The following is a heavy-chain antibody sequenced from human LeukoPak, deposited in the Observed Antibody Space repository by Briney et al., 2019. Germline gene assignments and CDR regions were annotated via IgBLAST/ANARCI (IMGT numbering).Heavy chain of an antibody. Sequence: QPGGSLRLSCAASGFTVSSNYMSWVRQAPGKGLEWVSVIYSGGSTYYADSVKGRFTISRDNSKNTLYLQMNSLRAEDTAVYYCARARSDYGDPPYFDYWGQGTLVTVSS. J-gene: IGHJ4*02. D-gene: IGHD4-17*01. CDR1: GFTVSSNY. V-gene: IGHV3-66*01. CDR3: ARARSDYGDPPYFDY. CDR2: IYSGGST.